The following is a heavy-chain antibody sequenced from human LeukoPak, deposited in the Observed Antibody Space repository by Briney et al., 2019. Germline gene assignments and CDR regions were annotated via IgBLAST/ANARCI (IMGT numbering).Heavy chain of an antibody. CDR2: IYYSGST. V-gene: IGHV4-39*07. Sequence: PSQTLSLTCTVSGPSISSSSYYWGWIRQPPGKGLEWIGSIYYSGSTYYNPSLKSRVTISVDTSKNQFSLKLSSVTAADTAVYYCARDRDYGDYVLFDYWGQGTLVTVSS. D-gene: IGHD4-17*01. CDR3: ARDRDYGDYVLFDY. CDR1: GPSISSSSYY. J-gene: IGHJ4*02.